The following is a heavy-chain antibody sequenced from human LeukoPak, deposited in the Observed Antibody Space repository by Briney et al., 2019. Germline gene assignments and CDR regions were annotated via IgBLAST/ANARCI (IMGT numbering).Heavy chain of an antibody. J-gene: IGHJ6*03. D-gene: IGHD6-13*01. CDR3: VRGEGSSIYYFMDV. V-gene: IGHV4-39*07. Sequence: SETLSLTCTVSGGSISSSSYYWGWIRQPPGKGLEWIGSIYYSGSTYYNPSLKSRVTISVDTSKNQFSLKLSSVTAADTAVYYCVRGEGSSIYYFMDVWGKGTTVTVSS. CDR1: GGSISSSSYY. CDR2: IYYSGST.